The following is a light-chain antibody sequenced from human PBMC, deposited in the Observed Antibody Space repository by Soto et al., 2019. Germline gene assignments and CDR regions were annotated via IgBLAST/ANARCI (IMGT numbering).Light chain of an antibody. CDR1: SSDGDDYKD. V-gene: IGLV2-14*01. J-gene: IGLJ1*01. Sequence: QSALTQPASVSGSPGQSITISCTGISSDGDDYKDVSWYQQHPGKAPKLMIYEVTYRPPGVSNRFSDSKSGNTASLTVSGLQAEDEADYYCSLYTSTSAVLGPGTKLTVL. CDR3: SLYTSTSAV. CDR2: EVT.